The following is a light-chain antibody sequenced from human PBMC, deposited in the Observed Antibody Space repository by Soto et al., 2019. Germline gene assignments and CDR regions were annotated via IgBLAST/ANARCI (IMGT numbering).Light chain of an antibody. V-gene: IGLV2-14*01. J-gene: IGLJ2*01. CDR1: SSDVGGYNY. CDR2: EVS. CDR3: QSYDSSLSASV. Sequence: QSVLTQPASVSGSPGQSITISCTGTSSDVGGYNYVSWYQHHPGKAPKLMIYEVSNRPSGVSDRFSGSRSGNTASLTISGLQAEDESDYYCQSYDSSLSASVFGGGTKLTVL.